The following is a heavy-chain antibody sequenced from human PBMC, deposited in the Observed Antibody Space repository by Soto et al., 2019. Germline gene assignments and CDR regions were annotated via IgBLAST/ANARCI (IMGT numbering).Heavy chain of an antibody. CDR3: AKEIEPYDYVWGSYRYAGFYYYGMDV. CDR1: GFTFDDYA. Sequence: EVQLVESGGGLVQPGRSLRLSCAASGFTFDDYAMHWVRQAPGKGLEWVSGISWNSGSIGYADSVKGRFTISRDNAKNSLYLQMNSLRAEDTALYYCAKEIEPYDYVWGSYRYAGFYYYGMDVWGQGTTVTVSS. CDR2: ISWNSGSI. V-gene: IGHV3-9*01. J-gene: IGHJ6*02. D-gene: IGHD3-16*02.